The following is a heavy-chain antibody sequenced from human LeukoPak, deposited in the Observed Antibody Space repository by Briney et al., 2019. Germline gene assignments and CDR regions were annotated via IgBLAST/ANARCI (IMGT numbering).Heavy chain of an antibody. D-gene: IGHD3-10*01. J-gene: IGHJ6*03. CDR3: ARGRQISMVRGVIISYYYMDV. CDR2: IYYSGST. Sequence: SETLSLTCTVSGGSISTYYWSWIRQPPGKGLEWIGYIYYSGSTNYNPSLKSRVTISIDTSKNQFSLKLSSVTAADTAVYYCARGRQISMVRGVIISYYYMDVWGKGTTVTISS. V-gene: IGHV4-59*01. CDR1: GGSISTYY.